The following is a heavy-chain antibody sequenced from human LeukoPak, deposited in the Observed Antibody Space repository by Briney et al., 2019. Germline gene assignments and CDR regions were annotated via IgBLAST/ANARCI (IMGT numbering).Heavy chain of an antibody. CDR1: GFTFSTYG. D-gene: IGHD2-15*01. V-gene: IGHV3-33*01. J-gene: IGHJ4*02. Sequence: GGSLRLSCAASGFTFSTYGMHWVRQAPGKGLEWVAVIWYDGSNKYYADSVKGRFTISRDNSKNTLYLQMNSLRAEDTAVYYCARDAAYCSGGSCYSSGPDYWGQGTLVTVSS. CDR2: IWYDGSNK. CDR3: ARDAAYCSGGSCYSSGPDY.